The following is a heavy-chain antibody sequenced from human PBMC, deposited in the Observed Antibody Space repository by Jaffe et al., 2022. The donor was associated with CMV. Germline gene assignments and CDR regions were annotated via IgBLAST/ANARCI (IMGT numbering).Heavy chain of an antibody. J-gene: IGHJ4*02. Sequence: EVQLVESGGGLVKPGGSLRLSCAASGFTFSSYSMNWVRQAPGKGLEWVSSISSSSSYIYYADSVKGRFTISRDNAKNSLYLQMNSLRAEDTAVYYCARDFLPGESYFDYWGQGTLVTVSS. CDR1: GFTFSSYS. CDR3: ARDFLPGESYFDY. CDR2: ISSSSSYI. V-gene: IGHV3-21*01. D-gene: IGHD7-27*01.